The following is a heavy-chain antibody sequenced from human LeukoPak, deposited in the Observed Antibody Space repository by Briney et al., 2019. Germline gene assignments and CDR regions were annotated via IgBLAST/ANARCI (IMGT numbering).Heavy chain of an antibody. J-gene: IGHJ4*02. CDR1: GFTVTGDY. CDR3: ARASGKGSGPGY. Sequence: GGSLRVSCAASGFTVTGDYMSWVRQAPGKGLEWVSVIYSNGSTYYADSVKGRFTISRDNSKNTLYFQMNSLRAEDTAVYYCARASGKGSGPGYWGQGTLVTVSS. D-gene: IGHD6-19*01. V-gene: IGHV3-66*01. CDR2: IYSNGST.